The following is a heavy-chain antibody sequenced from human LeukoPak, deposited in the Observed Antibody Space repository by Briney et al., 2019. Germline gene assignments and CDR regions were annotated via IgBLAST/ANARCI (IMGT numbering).Heavy chain of an antibody. D-gene: IGHD2-15*01. Sequence: GGSLRLSCAVSGFTFSSYGMHWVRQAPGKGLEWVAVIWYDGSNKYYADSVKGRFTISRDNSKNTLYLQMNSLRAEDTAVYYCARGVVVAAGLLFEYFQHWGQGTLVTVSS. V-gene: IGHV3-33*01. CDR2: IWYDGSNK. CDR1: GFTFSSYG. J-gene: IGHJ1*01. CDR3: ARGVVVAAGLLFEYFQH.